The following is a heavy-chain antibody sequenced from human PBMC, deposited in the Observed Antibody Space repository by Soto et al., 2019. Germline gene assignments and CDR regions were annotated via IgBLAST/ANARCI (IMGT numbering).Heavy chain of an antibody. CDR3: ARELNADSSAYYSFAY. Sequence: ASVKISCKTSGYHFTAYGLAWLRQSPGQRHDWMGWVSTNNADTNYADKFQGRLTMTTDESTTTPHRELRSLSSDVKAVYYRARELNADSSAYYSFAYWGKGTLVTVSS. D-gene: IGHD3-22*01. J-gene: IGHJ4*02. CDR2: VSTNNADT. CDR1: GYHFTAYG. V-gene: IGHV1-18*01.